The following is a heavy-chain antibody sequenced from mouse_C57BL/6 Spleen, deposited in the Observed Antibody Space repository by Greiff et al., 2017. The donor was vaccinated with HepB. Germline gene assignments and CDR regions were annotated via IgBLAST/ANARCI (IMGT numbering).Heavy chain of an antibody. J-gene: IGHJ2*01. CDR1: GYAFSSSW. CDR2: IYPGDGDT. V-gene: IGHV1-82*01. D-gene: IGHD2-3*01. Sequence: VKVVESGPELVKPGASVKISCKASGYAFSSSWMNWVKQRPGKGLEWIGRIYPGDGDTNYNGKFKGKATLTADKSSSTAYMQLSSLTSEDSAVYFCARFYDGYFDYWGQGTTLTVSS. CDR3: ARFYDGYFDY.